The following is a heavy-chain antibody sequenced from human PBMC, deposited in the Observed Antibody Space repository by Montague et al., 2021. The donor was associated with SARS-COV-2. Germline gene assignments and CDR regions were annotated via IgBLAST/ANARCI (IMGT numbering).Heavy chain of an antibody. CDR2: IKSDASEK. Sequence: SLRLSCAASGFTFSTAWMSWARQAPGQGLEWVANIKSDASEKNYVDSVKGRFTMSRDNAKNSIYLQMNSLRAEDTAVYYCARGYGPHFWGQGTLVTVSS. J-gene: IGHJ4*02. V-gene: IGHV3-7*01. D-gene: IGHD3-10*01. CDR3: ARGYGPHF. CDR1: GFTFSTAW.